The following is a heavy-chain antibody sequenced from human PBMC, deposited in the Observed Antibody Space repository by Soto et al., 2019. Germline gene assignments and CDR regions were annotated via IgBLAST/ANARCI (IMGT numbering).Heavy chain of an antibody. J-gene: IGHJ5*02. V-gene: IGHV4-34*01. CDR2: INHSGST. Sequence: SETLSLTCAVYGGSFSGYYWSWIRQPPGKGLEWIGEINHSGSTNYNPSLKSRVTISVDTSKNQFSLKLSSVTAADTAVYYCASTSVGATEWFDPWGQGTLVTVSS. D-gene: IGHD1-26*01. CDR1: GGSFSGYY. CDR3: ASTSVGATEWFDP.